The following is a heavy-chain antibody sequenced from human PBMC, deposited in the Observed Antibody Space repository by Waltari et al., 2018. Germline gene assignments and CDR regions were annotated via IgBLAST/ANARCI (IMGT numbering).Heavy chain of an antibody. CDR3: ARGRAPGDY. D-gene: IGHD3-10*01. CDR2: VNTNTENP. J-gene: IGHJ4*02. CDR1: GYSFTSYA. V-gene: IGHV7-4-1*02. Sequence: QVQLVQSGSELREPGASVKVSCKASGYSFTSYALNWVRQAPGQGLEWMGWVNTNTENPTYAPGFTGRFVFSLDTSVSTAYLQISSLEAEDTAVYYCARGRAPGDYWGQGTLVTVSS.